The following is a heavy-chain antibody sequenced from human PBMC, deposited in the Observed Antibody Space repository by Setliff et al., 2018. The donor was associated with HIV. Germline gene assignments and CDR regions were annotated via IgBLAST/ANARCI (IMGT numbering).Heavy chain of an antibody. CDR3: ARLRDSSGYYYVGGAFDI. CDR2: IYPGDSHT. V-gene: IGHV5-51*01. D-gene: IGHD3-22*01. J-gene: IGHJ3*02. CDR1: GYSFTSYW. Sequence: GESLKISCTGSGYSFTSYWIGWVRQMPGKGLEWMGIIYPGDSHTRYSPSFQGQVTISADKSISTAYLQWSSLKASDTAMYYCARLRDSSGYYYVGGAFDIWGQGTMVTVSS.